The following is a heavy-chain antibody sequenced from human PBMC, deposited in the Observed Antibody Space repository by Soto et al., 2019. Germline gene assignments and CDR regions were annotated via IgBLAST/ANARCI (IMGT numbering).Heavy chain of an antibody. CDR3: AKNQRVAARPSYYYYGMDV. D-gene: IGHD6-6*01. V-gene: IGHV3-23*01. J-gene: IGHJ6*02. CDR1: GFTFSSYA. Sequence: GSLRLSCAASGFTFSSYAMSWVRQAPGKGLEWVSAISGSGGSTYYADSVKGRFTISRDNSKNTLYLQMNSLRAEDTAVYYCAKNQRVAARPSYYYYGMDVWGQGTTVTVSS. CDR2: ISGSGGST.